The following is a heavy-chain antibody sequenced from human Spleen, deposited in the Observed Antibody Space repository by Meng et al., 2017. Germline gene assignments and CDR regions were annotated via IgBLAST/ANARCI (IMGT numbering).Heavy chain of an antibody. CDR2: ISAYNGNT. Sequence: ASVKVSCKASGYTFTSYGISWARQAPGQGLEWMGWISAYNGNTNYAQKLQGRVTMTTDTSTSTAYMELRSLRSADTALYYCARSSVATIAGDYWGQGTRVTVSS. V-gene: IGHV1-18*01. CDR1: GYTFTSYG. J-gene: IGHJ4*02. D-gene: IGHD5-12*01. CDR3: ARSSVATIAGDY.